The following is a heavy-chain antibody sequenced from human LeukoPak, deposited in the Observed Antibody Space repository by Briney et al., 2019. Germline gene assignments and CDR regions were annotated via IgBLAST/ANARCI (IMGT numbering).Heavy chain of an antibody. J-gene: IGHJ4*02. V-gene: IGHV3-7*01. Sequence: PGGSLRLSCTASGFSLINYWMSWVRQAPGKGLEWVVSIKQDGSEKNYVDSVKGRFTISRDNAKNSLYLQMNSLRAEDTAVYYCARSLGYYDYWGQGTLVTVSS. CDR2: IKQDGSEK. D-gene: IGHD2/OR15-2a*01. CDR1: GFSLINYW. CDR3: ARSLGYYDY.